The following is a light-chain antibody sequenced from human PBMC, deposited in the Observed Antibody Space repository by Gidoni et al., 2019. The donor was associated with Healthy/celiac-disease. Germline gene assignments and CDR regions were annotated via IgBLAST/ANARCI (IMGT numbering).Light chain of an antibody. Sequence: DIQMTQSTSTLSASVGDRVTITCRASQSISSWLAWYQQKPGKAPKLLIYDASSLESGVPSRFRGSGSGPEFTLTISSLQPDDFATYYCQQYNSYSLTFGGGTKVEIK. CDR3: QQYNSYSLT. V-gene: IGKV1-5*01. CDR2: DAS. CDR1: QSISSW. J-gene: IGKJ4*01.